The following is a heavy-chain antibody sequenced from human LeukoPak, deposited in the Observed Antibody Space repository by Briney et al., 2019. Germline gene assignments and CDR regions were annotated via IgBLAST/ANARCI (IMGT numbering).Heavy chain of an antibody. D-gene: IGHD4-17*01. J-gene: IGHJ4*02. CDR3: ARDRYGDPPDY. CDR2: IYYSGST. CDR1: GAPISSSSYY. V-gene: IGHV4-61*01. Sequence: PSETLSLTCTVSGAPISSSSYYWTWIRQPPGKGLEWIGYIYYSGSTNYNPSLKSRVTISVDTSKNQFSLKVSSVTAADTAVYYCARDRYGDPPDYWGQGTLVTVSS.